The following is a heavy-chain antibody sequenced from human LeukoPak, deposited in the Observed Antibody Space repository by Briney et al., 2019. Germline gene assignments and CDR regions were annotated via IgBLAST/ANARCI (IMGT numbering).Heavy chain of an antibody. V-gene: IGHV1-46*01. CDR3: ARDSFFRDGSGKFDY. D-gene: IGHD3-10*01. CDR2: INPSGCST. Sequence: SSETVSCKASGYTFTSYYMHWVRQSPGQGLGWMVIINPSGCSTSYAQKFQGRVTMTRDKCTSTVYMELSSVRSEDTAVYYCARDSFFRDGSGKFDYWGQGTLVTVSS. J-gene: IGHJ4*02. CDR1: GYTFTSYY.